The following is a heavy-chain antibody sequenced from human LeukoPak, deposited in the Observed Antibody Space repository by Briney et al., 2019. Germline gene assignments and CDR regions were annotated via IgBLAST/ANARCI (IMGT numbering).Heavy chain of an antibody. Sequence: SETLSLTCAVYDGSFSGYYWSWIRQPPGKGLEWIGEINHSGSTNYNPSLKSRVTISVDTSKNQFSLKLSSVTAADTAVYYCASLMTTVTKGEDFDYWGQGTLVTVSS. CDR1: DGSFSGYY. V-gene: IGHV4-34*01. CDR3: ASLMTTVTKGEDFDY. D-gene: IGHD4-17*01. CDR2: INHSGST. J-gene: IGHJ4*02.